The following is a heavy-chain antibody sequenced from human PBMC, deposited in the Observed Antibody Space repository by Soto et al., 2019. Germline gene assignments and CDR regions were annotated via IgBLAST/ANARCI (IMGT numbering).Heavy chain of an antibody. D-gene: IGHD6-6*01. J-gene: IGHJ4*02. V-gene: IGHV3-23*01. CDR3: AKESSLSFDS. Sequence: EVQLLESGGGLVQPGVSLRLSCAAAGFRFSSYAMSWVRQAPGKGLEWVSAISGSGGSTWVSVLSGSGGSTYYADSVKGRFTISRDNSKNTLYLQMNSLRVEDTAVYYCAKESSLSFDSWGQGTLVTVSS. CDR1: GFRFSSYA. CDR2: ISGSGGSTWVSVLSGSGGST.